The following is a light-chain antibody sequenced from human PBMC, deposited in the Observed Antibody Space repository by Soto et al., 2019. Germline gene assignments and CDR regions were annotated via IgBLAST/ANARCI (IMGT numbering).Light chain of an antibody. Sequence: VVMQGPATLSMYPGERVTLSCRASQSVSTDLAWYQQKPGQAPRLLIYGASIRAIGVPDRFSGGGSGTDFSLTISSLQSEDSAVYYCQQYFRWPPWTFGQGTKV. CDR2: GAS. CDR3: QQYFRWPPWT. CDR1: QSVSTD. J-gene: IGKJ1*01. V-gene: IGKV3-15*01.